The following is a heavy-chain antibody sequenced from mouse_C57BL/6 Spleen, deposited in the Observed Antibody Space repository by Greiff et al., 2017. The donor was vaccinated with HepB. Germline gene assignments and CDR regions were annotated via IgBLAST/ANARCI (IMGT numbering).Heavy chain of an antibody. Sequence: QVQLQQPGAELVKPGASVKMSCKASGYTFTSYRITWVKQRPGQGLEWIGDIYPGSGSTNYNEKFKSKATLTVDTSSSTAYMQLSSLTSEDSAVYYCARSGSSHWYFDVWGTGTTVTVSS. V-gene: IGHV1-55*01. CDR3: ARSGSSHWYFDV. CDR2: IYPGSGST. D-gene: IGHD1-1*01. J-gene: IGHJ1*03. CDR1: GYTFTSYR.